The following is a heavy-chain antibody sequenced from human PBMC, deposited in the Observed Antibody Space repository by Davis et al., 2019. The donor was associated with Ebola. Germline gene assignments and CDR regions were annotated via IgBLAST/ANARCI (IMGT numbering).Heavy chain of an antibody. D-gene: IGHD3-9*01. CDR1: GFTFYRYE. CDR3: ARDAFSLSRYDTENH. V-gene: IGHV3-48*03. J-gene: IGHJ5*02. CDR2: ISGSATST. Sequence: GESLKISCAASGFTFYRYEMNWVRQAPGKGLEWVSSISGSATSTFYADSVKGRFTISRDHARDSLYLQMDSLRVEDTAIYYCARDAFSLSRYDTENHWGQGTLVTVSS.